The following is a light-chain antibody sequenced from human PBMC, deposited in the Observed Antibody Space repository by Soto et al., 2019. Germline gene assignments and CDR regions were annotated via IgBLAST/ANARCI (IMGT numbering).Light chain of an antibody. CDR2: GAS. J-gene: IGKJ2*01. Sequence: EIVLTQSPGTLSLSPGERATISCRASQSVTSNYLAWYQQKPGQAPRLLIYGASSRATGIPDRFSGSGSGTDFTLPISRLEPEDFAVYYCQQYGTSLYPFGQGTKLEI. CDR1: QSVTSNY. V-gene: IGKV3-20*01. CDR3: QQYGTSLYP.